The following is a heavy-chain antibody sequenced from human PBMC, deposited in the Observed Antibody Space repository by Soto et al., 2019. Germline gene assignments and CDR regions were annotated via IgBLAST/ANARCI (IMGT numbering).Heavy chain of an antibody. CDR3: ARGAVAGRGYDAFDI. CDR1: GGSISSYY. J-gene: IGHJ3*02. CDR2: IYYSGST. V-gene: IGHV4-59*08. D-gene: IGHD6-19*01. Sequence: SETLSLTCTVSGGSISSYYWSWIRQPPGKGLEWIGYIYYSGSTNYNPSLKSRVTISVDTSKNQFSLKLSSVTAADTAVYYCARGAVAGRGYDAFDIWGQGTMVTVSS.